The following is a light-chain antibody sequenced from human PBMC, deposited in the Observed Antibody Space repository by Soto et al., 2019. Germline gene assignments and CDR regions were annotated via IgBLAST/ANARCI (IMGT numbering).Light chain of an antibody. CDR3: QQYGSSPTWT. CDR1: QGIGNT. J-gene: IGKJ1*01. Sequence: EIVMTQSPATLSVSPGEGATLSCRASQGIGNTLAWYQQKPGQTPRLLIYRTSIRATGIPDRFSGSGSGTDFTLTISRLEPEDSAVYYCQQYGSSPTWTFGQGTKVDIK. CDR2: RTS. V-gene: IGKV3-20*01.